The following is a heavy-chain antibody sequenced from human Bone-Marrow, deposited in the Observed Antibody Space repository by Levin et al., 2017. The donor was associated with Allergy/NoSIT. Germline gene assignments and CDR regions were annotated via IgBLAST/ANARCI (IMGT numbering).Heavy chain of an antibody. CDR2: IYYSGST. CDR3: ARHYTSGFDY. CDR1: GGSISSSSYY. Sequence: SETLSLTCTVSGGSISSSSYYWGWIRQPPGKGLEWIGSIYYSGSTYYNPSLKSRVTISVDTSKNQFSLKLSSVTAADTAVYYCARHYTSGFDYWGQGTLVTVSS. V-gene: IGHV4-39*01. D-gene: IGHD2-2*01. J-gene: IGHJ4*02.